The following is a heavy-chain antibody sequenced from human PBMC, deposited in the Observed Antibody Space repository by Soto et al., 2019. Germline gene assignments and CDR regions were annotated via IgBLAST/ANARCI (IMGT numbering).Heavy chain of an antibody. CDR1: GFTFSTYS. CDR2: ISGGTFYI. CDR3: ARAPRGYPSVIRLY. V-gene: IGHV3-21*01. Sequence: RRLSCAASGFTFSTYSMNWVRQAPGKGLEGVSSISGGTFYIYYADSMRGRLTTSRDDAKTSLYLQMSSLRADDTAVYCCARAPRGYPSVIRLYWGQGTLVTASS. J-gene: IGHJ4*02. D-gene: IGHD3-16*02.